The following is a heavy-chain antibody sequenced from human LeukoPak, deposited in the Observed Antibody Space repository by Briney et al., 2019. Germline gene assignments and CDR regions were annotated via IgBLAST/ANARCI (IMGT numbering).Heavy chain of an antibody. V-gene: IGHV3-48*01. D-gene: IGHD3-22*01. CDR1: GFTFSSYS. CDR2: ISSSSSTI. J-gene: IGHJ4*02. Sequence: GGSLRLSCAASGFTFSSYSMNWVRQAPGKGLEWVSYISSSSSTIYYADSVKGRFTISRDNAKNSLYLQMNSLRAEDTAVYYCARMPRITMIAAEDYWGQGTLVTVSS. CDR3: ARMPRITMIAAEDY.